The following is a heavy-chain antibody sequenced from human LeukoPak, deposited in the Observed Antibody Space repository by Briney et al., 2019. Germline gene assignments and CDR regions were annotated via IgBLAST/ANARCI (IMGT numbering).Heavy chain of an antibody. CDR3: AREGNDYYYDQ. V-gene: IGHV3-21*01. Sequence: GGSLRLSCAASGFIFKTYTMTWVRRAPGKGLEWVSSITGDRKYITYADSVKGRFTISRDNAKNSLYLQVASLRGDDTATYYCAREGNDYYYDQWGQGTLVTVSP. D-gene: IGHD3-16*01. CDR2: ITGDRKYI. J-gene: IGHJ4*02. CDR1: GFIFKTYT.